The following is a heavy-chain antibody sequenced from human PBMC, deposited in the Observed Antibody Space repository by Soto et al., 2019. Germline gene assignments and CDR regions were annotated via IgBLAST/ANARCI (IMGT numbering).Heavy chain of an antibody. J-gene: IGHJ4*02. CDR1: GFSLSTSGMC. CDR2: IDWDDDK. V-gene: IGHV2-70*11. D-gene: IGHD5-12*01. CDR3: ARSEWLRFHRGSFDY. Sequence: SGPTLVNPTQTLTLTRTFSGFSLSTSGMCVSWIRQPPGKALEWLARIDWDDDKYYSTSLKTRLTISKDTSKNQVVLTMTNMDPVDTATYYCARSEWLRFHRGSFDYWGQGTLVTVSS.